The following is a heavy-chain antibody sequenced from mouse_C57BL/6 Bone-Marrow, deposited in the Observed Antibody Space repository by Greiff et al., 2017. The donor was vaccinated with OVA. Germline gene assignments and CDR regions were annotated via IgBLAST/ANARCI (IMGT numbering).Heavy chain of an antibody. J-gene: IGHJ3*01. Sequence: EVQGVESGGGLVKPGGSLKLSCAASGFTFSSYTMSWVRQTPEKRLAWVATISGGGGNTYYPDSVKGRFTISRDNAKNTLYLQMSSLRSEDTALYYCARRFAYWGQGTLVTVSA. CDR1: GFTFSSYT. CDR2: ISGGGGNT. V-gene: IGHV5-9*01. CDR3: ARRFAY.